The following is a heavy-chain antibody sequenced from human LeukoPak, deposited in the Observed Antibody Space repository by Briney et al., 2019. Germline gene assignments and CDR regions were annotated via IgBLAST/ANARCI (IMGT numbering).Heavy chain of an antibody. J-gene: IGHJ4*02. Sequence: SGGSLRLSCAASGFTFSSYAMSWVRQAPGKGLEWVSSIGGSGGSTYYADSVKGRFTISRDNSKNTLYLQMNSLRAENTAVYYCAKVETAAAATLRGFDYWGQGTLVTVSS. CDR2: IGGSGGST. V-gene: IGHV3-23*01. CDR1: GFTFSSYA. D-gene: IGHD6-13*01. CDR3: AKVETAAAATLRGFDY.